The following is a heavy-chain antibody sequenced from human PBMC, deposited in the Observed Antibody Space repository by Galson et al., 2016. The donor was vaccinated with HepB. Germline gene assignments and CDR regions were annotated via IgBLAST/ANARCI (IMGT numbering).Heavy chain of an antibody. V-gene: IGHV3-23*01. D-gene: IGHD3-16*01. CDR3: AGLWI. Sequence: SLRLSCAASGLSFSNSDMSWVRKAPGQGLEWVSHIGSSGIITYYADSVRGRFTISRDNSKSTLYLQMHSLRDEDTAVYYCAGLWIWGQGTKVTVSS. J-gene: IGHJ3*02. CDR1: GLSFSNSD. CDR2: IGSSGIIT.